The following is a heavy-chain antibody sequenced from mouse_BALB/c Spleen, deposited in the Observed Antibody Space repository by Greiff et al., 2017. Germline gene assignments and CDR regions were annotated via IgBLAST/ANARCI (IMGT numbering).Heavy chain of an antibody. J-gene: IGHJ2*01. CDR3: ARGVITTVVIDY. CDR1: GYAFSSYW. Sequence: VQLQQSGAELVRPGSSVKISCKASGYAFSSYWMNWVKQRPGQGLEWIGQIYPGDGDTNYNGKFKGKATLTADKSSSTAYMQLSSLTSEDSAVYFCARGVITTVVIDYWGQGTTLTVSS. CDR2: IYPGDGDT. V-gene: IGHV1-80*01. D-gene: IGHD1-1*01.